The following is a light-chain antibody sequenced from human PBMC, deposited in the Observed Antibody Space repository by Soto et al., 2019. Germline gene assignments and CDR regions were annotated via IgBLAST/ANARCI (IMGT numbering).Light chain of an antibody. CDR3: QYYNDYCWT. CDR1: QSISSW. V-gene: IGKV1-5*03. J-gene: IGKJ1*01. CDR2: KTS. Sequence: DIQLTQSPSTLSASVGDRVTITCRASQSISSWLAWYQQKPGKAPNLLIYKTSNLESGGPSRFSGSGSGTEFTLTISSLQPDDFATYYCQYYNDYCWTFGQGTKVELK.